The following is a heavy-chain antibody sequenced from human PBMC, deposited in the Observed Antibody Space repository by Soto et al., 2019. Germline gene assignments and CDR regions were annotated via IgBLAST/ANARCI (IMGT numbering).Heavy chain of an antibody. Sequence: EVQLVESGGGLVRPGGSLRLSCAGSGFIFSSPWMTWVRQAPGKGLEWVGRIKSKGDGGTTDYAAPVKGRFTISRDDSENTLYLKMSSLKSEDTAVYYCTTVKNVAGALDFWGQGTLVTVSS. V-gene: IGHV3-15*07. D-gene: IGHD6-13*01. J-gene: IGHJ4*02. CDR2: IKSKGDGGTT. CDR3: TTVKNVAGALDF. CDR1: GFIFSSPW.